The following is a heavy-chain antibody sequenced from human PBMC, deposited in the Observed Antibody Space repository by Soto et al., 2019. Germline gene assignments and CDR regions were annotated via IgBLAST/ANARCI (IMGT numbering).Heavy chain of an antibody. Sequence: EVQLLESGGGLVQPGGSLRLSCAASGLTFSSYALTWVRQAPGKGLEWVSSISGSGGNTKYADSVKGRFTISRDNSKNMPFLQMNSLRAEDTAVYYCAKDPNGDYVGAFDYWGQGTLVTVSS. J-gene: IGHJ4*02. D-gene: IGHD4-17*01. CDR1: GLTFSSYA. CDR3: AKDPNGDYVGAFDY. V-gene: IGHV3-23*01. CDR2: ISGSGGNT.